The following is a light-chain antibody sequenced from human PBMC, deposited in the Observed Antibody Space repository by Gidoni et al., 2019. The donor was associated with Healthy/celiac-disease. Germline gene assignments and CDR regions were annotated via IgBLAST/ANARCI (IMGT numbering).Light chain of an antibody. CDR2: AAS. J-gene: IGKJ5*01. Sequence: DIQMTQSPSSLSASVGDRVTITCRASQSISSYLNWYQQKPGNAPKLLIYAASSLHSGVPSRLSGSGCGSDFTLTISRLLPEDCATYYCQQSYSTPFTCGQGTRLEIK. CDR3: QQSYSTPFT. CDR1: QSISSY. V-gene: IGKV1-39*01.